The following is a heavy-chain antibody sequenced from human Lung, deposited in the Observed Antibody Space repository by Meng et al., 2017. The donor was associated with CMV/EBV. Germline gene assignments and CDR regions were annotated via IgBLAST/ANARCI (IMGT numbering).Heavy chain of an antibody. J-gene: IGHJ5*02. CDR1: GGSISTHY. CDR3: ARSRAAWDWFDP. D-gene: IGHD6-13*01. V-gene: IGHV4-59*11. Sequence: SETLSLXXIVSGGSISTHYWSWIRQPPGKGLEWIGYVFYNGNANYNPSLTSRVTISVDTSKNQFPLKLNSVTAADRAVYYCARSRAAWDWFDPWGQGTLVTVSS. CDR2: VFYNGNA.